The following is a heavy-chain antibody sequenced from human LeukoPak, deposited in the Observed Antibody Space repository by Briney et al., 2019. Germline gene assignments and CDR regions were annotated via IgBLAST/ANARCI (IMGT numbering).Heavy chain of an antibody. CDR3: ATLPRRDIVVVPAAIPDY. D-gene: IGHD2-2*02. V-gene: IGHV3-21*01. J-gene: IGHJ4*02. Sequence: PGGSLRLSCAASGFTFSSYSMNWVRQAPRKGLEWVSSISSSSSYIYYADSVKGRFTISRDNAKNSLYLQMNSLRAEDTAVYYCATLPRRDIVVVPAAIPDYWGQGTLVTVSS. CDR2: ISSSSSYI. CDR1: GFTFSSYS.